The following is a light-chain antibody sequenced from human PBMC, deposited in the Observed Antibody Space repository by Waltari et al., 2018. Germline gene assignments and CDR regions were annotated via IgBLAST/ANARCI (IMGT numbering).Light chain of an antibody. V-gene: IGLV3-21*02. Sequence: SYVLTQPPSVSVAPGQTASITCGGDNIGRKSVHWYQQKAGQAPVLVVHDDSDRPPGIPERLSGSNSGNTATLTISRVEAGDEADFYCQVWDSGSGHPHVVFGGGTRLTVL. CDR2: DDS. J-gene: IGLJ2*01. CDR1: NIGRKS. CDR3: QVWDSGSGHPHVV.